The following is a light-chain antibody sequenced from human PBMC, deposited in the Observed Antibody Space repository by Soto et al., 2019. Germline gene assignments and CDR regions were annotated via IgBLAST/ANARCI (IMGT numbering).Light chain of an antibody. J-gene: IGKJ1*01. V-gene: IGKV3-11*01. CDR2: DAS. CDR3: QQYNKWPLT. Sequence: EIVLTQSLATLSLSPGERATLSCRASQSLSSYLAWYQQKPGQAPRLLIYDASNRATGIPARFSGSGSGTDFTLTISSLEPEDFAVYYCQQYNKWPLTFGQGTKVDIK. CDR1: QSLSSY.